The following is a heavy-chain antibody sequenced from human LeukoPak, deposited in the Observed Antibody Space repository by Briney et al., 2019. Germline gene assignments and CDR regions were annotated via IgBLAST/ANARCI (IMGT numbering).Heavy chain of an antibody. D-gene: IGHD5-12*01. J-gene: IGHJ6*02. Sequence: GGSLILFCVASGFTFSSDWMHWVRQAPGKGLVWVSRIYSDGSRTRYADYVKGRFTISRDNGKQTLYLQMNSLTAEDTAVYYCAREGRSGYALFSKYYFYGLDVWGQGTTVTVSS. CDR1: GFTFSSDW. CDR2: IYSDGSRT. CDR3: AREGRSGYALFSKYYFYGLDV. V-gene: IGHV3-74*01.